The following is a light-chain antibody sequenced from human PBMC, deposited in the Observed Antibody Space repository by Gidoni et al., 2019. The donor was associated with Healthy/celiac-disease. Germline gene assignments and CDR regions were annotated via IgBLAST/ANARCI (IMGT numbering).Light chain of an antibody. Sequence: DIQLNQSPSSLSASVGDRVTITCRASQSISSYLNWYQQKPGKSPKLLIYAASSLQSGVPSRCSGSGSGTYFTLTISSLQPEDFSTYYCQQSYSTLGYTFGQGTKLEIK. CDR3: QQSYSTLGYT. V-gene: IGKV1-39*01. CDR2: AAS. CDR1: QSISSY. J-gene: IGKJ2*01.